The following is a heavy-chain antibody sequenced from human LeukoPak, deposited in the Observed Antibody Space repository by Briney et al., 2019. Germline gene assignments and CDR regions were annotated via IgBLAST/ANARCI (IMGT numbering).Heavy chain of an antibody. Sequence: GGSLRLSCAVSGLTVSTNYMNWVRQAPGKGLEWVSVVYSGGITNYADSVKGRFTISRDISNNTVYLQMNSLRAEDTALYYCAKGITAADTGLDYWGQGTLVTVSS. D-gene: IGHD6-13*01. CDR2: VYSGGIT. J-gene: IGHJ4*02. CDR3: AKGITAADTGLDY. CDR1: GLTVSTNY. V-gene: IGHV3-53*01.